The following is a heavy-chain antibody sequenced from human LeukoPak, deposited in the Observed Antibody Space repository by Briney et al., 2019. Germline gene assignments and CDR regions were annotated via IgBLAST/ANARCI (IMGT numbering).Heavy chain of an antibody. V-gene: IGHV4-39*07. D-gene: IGHD3-9*01. J-gene: IGHJ3*02. CDR1: GGSISSSSYY. CDR2: IYYSGST. Sequence: SETLSLTCTVSGGSISSSSYYWGWIRQPPGKGLEWIGSIYYSGSTYYNPSLKSRVTISVDTSKNQFSLKLSSVTAADTAVYYCAREERYFDWLDAFDIWGQGTMVTVSS. CDR3: AREERYFDWLDAFDI.